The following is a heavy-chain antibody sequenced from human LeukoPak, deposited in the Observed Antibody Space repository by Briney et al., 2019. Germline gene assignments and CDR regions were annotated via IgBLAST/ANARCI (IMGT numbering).Heavy chain of an antibody. J-gene: IGHJ4*02. CDR2: IYHSGRT. V-gene: IGHV4-4*02. Sequence: SGTLSLTCTVPGGSISSSNWWSWVRQPPGKGLEWIGEIYHSGRTNYNPSLKSRVTISVDKSKNQFSLKLSSVTAADTAVYYCARSGIVATIYFDYWGQGTLVTVSS. CDR1: GGSISSSNW. CDR3: ARSGIVATIYFDY. D-gene: IGHD5-12*01.